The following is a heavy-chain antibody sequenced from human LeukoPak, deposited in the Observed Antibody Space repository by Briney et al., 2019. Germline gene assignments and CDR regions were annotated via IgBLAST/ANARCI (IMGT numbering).Heavy chain of an antibody. D-gene: IGHD2-2*01. CDR3: AREINNLGYCSSTSCYHDY. V-gene: IGHV4-4*07. CDR1: GGSISSYY. Sequence: SETLSLTCTVSGGSISSYYWSWIRQPAGKGLEWIGRIYTSGSTNYNPSLKSPVTMSVDTSTNQFSLKLPSVTAADTAVYYCAREINNLGYCSSTSCYHDYWGQGTLVTVSS. J-gene: IGHJ4*02. CDR2: IYTSGST.